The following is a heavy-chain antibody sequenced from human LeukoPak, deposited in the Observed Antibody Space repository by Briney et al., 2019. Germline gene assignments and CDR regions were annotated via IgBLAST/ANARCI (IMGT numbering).Heavy chain of an antibody. CDR2: IFYNGNT. CDR1: GASFSSYY. Sequence: SETLSLTCTVSGASFSSYYWSWLRQPPGKGLEWIACIFYNGNTKYNPSLKSRVTISVDTSKTQFSLKVTSVTAADTAVYYCARAPRDRGYCGATSCFEYMDVWGRGTTVTISS. J-gene: IGHJ6*03. CDR3: ARAPRDRGYCGATSCFEYMDV. D-gene: IGHD2-2*01. V-gene: IGHV4-59*01.